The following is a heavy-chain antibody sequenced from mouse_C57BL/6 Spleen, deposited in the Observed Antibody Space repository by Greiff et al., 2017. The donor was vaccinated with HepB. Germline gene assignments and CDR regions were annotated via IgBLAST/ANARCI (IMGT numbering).Heavy chain of an antibody. V-gene: IGHV1-81*01. D-gene: IGHD2-3*01. J-gene: IGHJ3*01. CDR2: IYPRSGNT. Sequence: VQRVESGAELARPGASVKLSCKASGYTFTSYGISWVKQRTGQGLEWIGEIYPRSGNTYYNEKFKGKATLTADKSSSTAYMELRSLTSEDSAVYFCLDGYYLAYWGQGTLVTVSA. CDR1: GYTFTSYG. CDR3: LDGYYLAY.